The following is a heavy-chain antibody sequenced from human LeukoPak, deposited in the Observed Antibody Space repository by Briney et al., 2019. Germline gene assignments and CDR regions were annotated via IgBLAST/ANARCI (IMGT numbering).Heavy chain of an antibody. CDR2: ISYDGSNK. D-gene: IGHD5/OR15-5a*01. V-gene: IGHV3-30*03. CDR1: GFTFSSYG. CDR3: ARDPSVYVIPPKPYDY. J-gene: IGHJ4*02. Sequence: GRSLRLSRAASGFTFSSYGTHWVRQAPGKGLEWVAVISYDGSNKYYADSVKGRFTISRDNSKNSLYLQMNSLRAEDTAVYYCARDPSVYVIPPKPYDYWGQGTLVTVSS.